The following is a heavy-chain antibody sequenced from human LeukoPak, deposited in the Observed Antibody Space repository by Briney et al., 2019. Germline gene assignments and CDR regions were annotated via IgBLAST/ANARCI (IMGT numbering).Heavy chain of an antibody. V-gene: IGHV1-2*02. Sequence: ASVKVSCKASGYTFTGYYMHWVRQAPGQGLEWMGWINPNSGGTNYAQKFQGRVTMTRDTSISTAYMELSRLRSDDTAVYYCARVDVYCSSTSCYLSYWGQGTLVTVSS. CDR2: INPNSGGT. J-gene: IGHJ4*02. CDR1: GYTFTGYY. CDR3: ARVDVYCSSTSCYLSY. D-gene: IGHD2-2*01.